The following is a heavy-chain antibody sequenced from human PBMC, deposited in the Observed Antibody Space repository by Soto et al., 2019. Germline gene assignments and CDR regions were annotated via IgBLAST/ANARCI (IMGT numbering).Heavy chain of an antibody. D-gene: IGHD3-3*01. CDR1: GFTFSTYA. CDR2: ISGSGGST. V-gene: IGHV3-23*01. CDR3: AKDSQRAYYDFWSGYGYFDY. Sequence: GGSLRLSCAASGFTFSTYAMTWVRQAPDKGLDWVSTISGSGGSTYYADSVKGRFTISRDNSKNTLYLQMNSLRAEDTAVYYCAKDSQRAYYDFWSGYGYFDYWGQGTLVTVSS. J-gene: IGHJ4*02.